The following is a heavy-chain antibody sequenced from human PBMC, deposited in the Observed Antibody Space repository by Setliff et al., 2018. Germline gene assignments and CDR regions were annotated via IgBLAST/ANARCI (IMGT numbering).Heavy chain of an antibody. D-gene: IGHD2-15*01. Sequence: ASVKVPCKASGYSFPSYGISWVRQAPGQGLEWMGWISAYNGFIIYAQMFQGRVIMTTDTSTSTAYMELRSLRSDDTAVYYCARDRPMVVVADNLALFDYWGQRTLVTVSS. CDR2: ISAYNGFI. J-gene: IGHJ4*02. V-gene: IGHV1-18*01. CDR3: ARDRPMVVVADNLALFDY. CDR1: GYSFPSYG.